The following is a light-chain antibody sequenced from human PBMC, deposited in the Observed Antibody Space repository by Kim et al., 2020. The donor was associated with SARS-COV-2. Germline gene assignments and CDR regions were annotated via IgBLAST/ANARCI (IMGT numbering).Light chain of an antibody. CDR3: QTWGTVV. CDR2: LNSDGSH. J-gene: IGLJ2*01. V-gene: IGLV4-69*01. Sequence: GPSVKLTCTLSSGHSSYAIAWHKQQPEKGPRYLMKLNSDGSHSKGDGIPDRFSGSSSVAERYLTISSLQSEDEADYYCQTWGTVVFGGGTQLTVL. CDR1: SGHSSYA.